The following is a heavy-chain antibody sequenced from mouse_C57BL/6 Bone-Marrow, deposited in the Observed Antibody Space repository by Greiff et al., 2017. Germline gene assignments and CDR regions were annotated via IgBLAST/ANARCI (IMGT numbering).Heavy chain of an antibody. CDR3: AKQGVVEDY. CDR2: IDPSDSYT. D-gene: IGHD1-1*01. J-gene: IGHJ2*01. V-gene: IGHV1-69*01. Sequence: QVQLKQSGAELVMPGASVKLSCKASGYTFTSYWMHWVKQRPGQGLEWIGEIDPSDSYTNYNQKFKGKSTLTVDKSSSTAYMQLSSLTSEDSAVYYCAKQGVVEDYWGQGTTLTVSS. CDR1: GYTFTSYW.